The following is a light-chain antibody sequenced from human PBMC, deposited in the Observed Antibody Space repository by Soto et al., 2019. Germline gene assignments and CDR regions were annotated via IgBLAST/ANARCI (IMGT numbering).Light chain of an antibody. Sequence: DIQMTQSPSTLSASVGDRVTITCRASQSISSWLAWYQQKPGKAPKLLIYKASSLESGVPSRFSGSGSGTEFTLTISSLQPDDFETYYCQQYNSYWTLGKGTKVEIK. J-gene: IGKJ1*01. CDR2: KAS. CDR1: QSISSW. V-gene: IGKV1-5*03. CDR3: QQYNSYWT.